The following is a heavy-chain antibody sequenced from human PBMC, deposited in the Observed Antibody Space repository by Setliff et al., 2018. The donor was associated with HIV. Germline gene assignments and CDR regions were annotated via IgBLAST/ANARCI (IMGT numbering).Heavy chain of an antibody. CDR2: IIPILGVA. D-gene: IGHD2-21*02. Sequence: GASVKVSCKASGGTFNTYVISWLRQAPGQGLEWMGGIIPILGVANYAQKFQGRLTITADKSTNTAYMELSSLKSDDTAVYYCARGSRSRVVVTVPYYYMDVWGKGTTVTVSS. CDR3: ARGSRSRVVVTVPYYYMDV. V-gene: IGHV1-69*10. J-gene: IGHJ6*03. CDR1: GGTFNTYV.